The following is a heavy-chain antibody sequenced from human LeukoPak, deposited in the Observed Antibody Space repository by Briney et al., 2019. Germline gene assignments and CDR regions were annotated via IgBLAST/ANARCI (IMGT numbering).Heavy chain of an antibody. Sequence: GRPLRLSCAASGFTFADYAMHWVRQAPGKGLEWVSGISWNSGSIGYADSVKGRFTISRDNAKNSLYLQMNSLRAEDTALYYCARSSATMSGWFEPWGQGTLVTVSS. CDR2: ISWNSGSI. J-gene: IGHJ5*02. D-gene: IGHD2-2*01. CDR1: GFTFADYA. V-gene: IGHV3-9*01. CDR3: ARSSATMSGWFEP.